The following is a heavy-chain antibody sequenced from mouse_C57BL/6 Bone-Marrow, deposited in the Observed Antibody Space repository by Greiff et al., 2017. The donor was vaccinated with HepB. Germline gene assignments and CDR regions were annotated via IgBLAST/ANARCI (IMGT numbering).Heavy chain of an antibody. V-gene: IGHV5-12*01. D-gene: IGHD2-4*01. J-gene: IGHJ2*01. CDR2: ISNGGGST. CDR1: GFTFSDYY. CDR3: ARLSYYDYDGYYFDY. Sequence: EVKVVESGGGLVQPGGSLKLSCAASGFTFSDYYMYWVRQTPEKRLEWVAYISNGGGSTYYPDTVKGRFTISRDNAKNTLYLQMSRLKSEDTAMYYCARLSYYDYDGYYFDYWGQGTTLTVSS.